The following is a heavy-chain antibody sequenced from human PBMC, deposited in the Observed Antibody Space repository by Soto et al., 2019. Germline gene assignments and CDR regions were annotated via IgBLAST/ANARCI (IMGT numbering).Heavy chain of an antibody. D-gene: IGHD1-26*01. Sequence: QVQLVQSGAEVRKPGASVKVSCKASGYTFTSYYLHWVRQAPGQGLEWMGMITPSDGSRTYAQEFQGRVTMTRDTSTSTVYMYMSSLRSEDTAVYYCARALPRYIVGLMMDFDYWGQGTLVTVSS. CDR2: ITPSDGSR. CDR3: ARALPRYIVGLMMDFDY. J-gene: IGHJ4*02. V-gene: IGHV1-46*01. CDR1: GYTFTSYY.